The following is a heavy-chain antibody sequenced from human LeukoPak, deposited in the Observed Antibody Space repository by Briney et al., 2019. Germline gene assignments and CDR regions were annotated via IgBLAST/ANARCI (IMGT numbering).Heavy chain of an antibody. Sequence: PGRSLRLSCAASGFTFDDYAMHWVRQAPGKGLEWVSGISWNSGSIGYADSVKGRFTISRGNAKNSLYLQMNSLRAEDMALYYCAKARYCSSTSCYWDYWGQGTLVTVSS. V-gene: IGHV3-9*03. CDR3: AKARYCSSTSCYWDY. J-gene: IGHJ4*02. CDR1: GFTFDDYA. CDR2: ISWNSGSI. D-gene: IGHD2-2*01.